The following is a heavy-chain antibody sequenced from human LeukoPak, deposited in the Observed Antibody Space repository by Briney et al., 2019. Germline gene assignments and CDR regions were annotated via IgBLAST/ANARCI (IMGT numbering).Heavy chain of an antibody. Sequence: SETLSLTCAVSGGSISSGGYSWSWIRQPPGKGLEWIGYIYHSGSTYYNPSLKSRVTISVDRSKNQFSLKLSSVTAADTAVYYCARGGGIVVVIDAFDIWGQGTVVTVSS. CDR3: ARGGGIVVVIDAFDI. V-gene: IGHV4-30-2*01. D-gene: IGHD3-22*01. CDR1: GGSISSGGYS. J-gene: IGHJ3*02. CDR2: IYHSGST.